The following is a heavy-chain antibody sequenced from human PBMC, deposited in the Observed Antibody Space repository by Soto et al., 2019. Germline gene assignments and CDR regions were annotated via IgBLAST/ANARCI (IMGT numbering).Heavy chain of an antibody. V-gene: IGHV3-30-3*01. J-gene: IGHJ6*02. CDR1: GFTFSSYA. Sequence: QVQLVESGGGVVQPGRSLRLSCAASGFTFSSYAMHWVRQAPGKGLERVAVISYDGSNKYYADSVKGRFTISRDNSKNTLSLQMNSLRAEDTAVYYCARSTYSSSWRLRRGMDVWGQGTTVTVSS. D-gene: IGHD6-13*01. CDR2: ISYDGSNK. CDR3: ARSTYSSSWRLRRGMDV.